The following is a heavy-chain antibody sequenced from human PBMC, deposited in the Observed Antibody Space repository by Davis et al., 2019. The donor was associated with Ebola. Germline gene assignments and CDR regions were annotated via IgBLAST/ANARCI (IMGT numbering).Heavy chain of an antibody. CDR1: GFTFEDHA. J-gene: IGHJ3*02. CDR2: INWNSGRI. CDR3: VKEASLGWNGDAFDI. Sequence: SLKISCATSGFTFEDHAMHWIRQAPGKGLEWVSGINWNSGRIGYEDSVKGRFTISRDNAKNSLYLQMNSLRVEDTALYYCVKEASLGWNGDAFDIWGQGTMVTVSS. V-gene: IGHV3-9*01. D-gene: IGHD1-1*01.